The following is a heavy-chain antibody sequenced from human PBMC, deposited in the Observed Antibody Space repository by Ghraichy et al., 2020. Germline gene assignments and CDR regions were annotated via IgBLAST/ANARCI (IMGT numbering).Heavy chain of an antibody. CDR2: ICDRGST. CDR3: AGDKVDRAGSNGMDV. J-gene: IGHJ6*02. CDR1: GGSISSHY. Sequence: SETLSLTCTVSGGSISSHYWSWIRQSPGKGLEWIGYICDRGSTNYNPSLKSRVTISEDTSKDQFSLNLNSVTAADTAVYYCAGDKVDRAGSNGMDVWGQGTIVTVSS. D-gene: IGHD3-22*01. V-gene: IGHV4-59*11.